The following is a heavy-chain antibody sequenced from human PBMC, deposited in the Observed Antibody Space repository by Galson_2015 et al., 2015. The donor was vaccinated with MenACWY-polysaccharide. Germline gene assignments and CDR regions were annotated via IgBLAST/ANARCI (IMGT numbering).Heavy chain of an antibody. Sequence: SVKVSCKASGYTFTSYYMHWVRQAPGQGLEWMGIINPSGGSTSYAQKFQGRVTMTRDTSTSTVYMELSSLRSEDTAVYYCAREDIVDKEGGLFDYWGQGTLVTVSS. CDR2: INPSGGST. D-gene: IGHD5-12*01. CDR1: GYTFTSYY. CDR3: AREDIVDKEGGLFDY. J-gene: IGHJ4*02. V-gene: IGHV1-46*01.